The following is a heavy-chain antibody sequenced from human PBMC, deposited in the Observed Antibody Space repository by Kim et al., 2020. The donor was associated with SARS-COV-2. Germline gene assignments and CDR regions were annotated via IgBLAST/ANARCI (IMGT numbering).Heavy chain of an antibody. V-gene: IGHV3-72*01. Sequence: LSLTCAASGFTFSDHYMDWVRQAPGKGLEWVGRTRNKANSYTTEYAASVKGRFTISRVDSKNSLYLQMNSLKTEDTPVYYCARVGPLTYYYDSSGAFDIWGQRAMGTVTS. CDR3: ARVGPLTYYYDSSGAFDI. CDR1: GFTFSDHY. J-gene: IGHJ3*02. D-gene: IGHD3-22*01. CDR2: TRNKANSYTT.